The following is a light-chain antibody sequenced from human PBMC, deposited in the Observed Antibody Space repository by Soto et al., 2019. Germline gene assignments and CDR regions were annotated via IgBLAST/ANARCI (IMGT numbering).Light chain of an antibody. CDR1: QSVDSY. CDR3: QQHSNRLT. Sequence: EIVLTQSPATLSLSPGERATLSCRASQSVDSYLAWYQQKGGQAPRLLIFDASNRATGIPARFSGSGSGTDFTLTISSLEPEDFAVYSCQQHSNRLTFGGGTKVEIK. J-gene: IGKJ4*01. CDR2: DAS. V-gene: IGKV3-11*01.